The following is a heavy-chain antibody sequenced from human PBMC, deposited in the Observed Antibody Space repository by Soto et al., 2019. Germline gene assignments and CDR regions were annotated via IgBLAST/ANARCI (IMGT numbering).Heavy chain of an antibody. Sequence: VQLVESGGALVQPGRSLRLSCVASGFNFDDSAMNWVRQVPGKGLEWVSGITWNSGRILYADSVKGRFTISRDNAKKSLDLELNSLRPEDTALYYCAKGRSSMIVVVMDYWGQGTPVTVSS. V-gene: IGHV3-9*01. CDR2: ITWNSGRI. CDR3: AKGRSSMIVVVMDY. D-gene: IGHD3-22*01. J-gene: IGHJ4*02. CDR1: GFNFDDSA.